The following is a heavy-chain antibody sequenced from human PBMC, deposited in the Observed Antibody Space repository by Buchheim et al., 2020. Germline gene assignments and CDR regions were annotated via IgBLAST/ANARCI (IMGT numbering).Heavy chain of an antibody. CDR3: ARVPTYCSTTSCYYYYGMDV. D-gene: IGHD2-2*01. Sequence: QVQLVQSGAEVKRPGASVKVSCKASGYTFTSYDINWVRQATGHGLEWMGWMNLNSGNTGYAQKFQGRVTMTRNTSISTAYMELSSLRSEDTAVYYCARVPTYCSTTSCYYYYGMDVWGQGTT. CDR1: GYTFTSYD. J-gene: IGHJ6*02. V-gene: IGHV1-8*01. CDR2: MNLNSGNT.